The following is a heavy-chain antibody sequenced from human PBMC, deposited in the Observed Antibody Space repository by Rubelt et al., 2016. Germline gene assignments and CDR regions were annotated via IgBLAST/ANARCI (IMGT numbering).Heavy chain of an antibody. D-gene: IGHD2-2*01. Sequence: SWIRQPAGKGLEWIGRIYTSGSTNYNPSLKSRVTMSVDTSKNQFSLKLSSVTAADTAVYYCARDFGSSTSCYYEVCYYGMDVWGQGTTVTVSS. J-gene: IGHJ6*02. CDR2: IYTSGST. V-gene: IGHV4-4*07. CDR3: ARDFGSSTSCYYEVCYYGMDV.